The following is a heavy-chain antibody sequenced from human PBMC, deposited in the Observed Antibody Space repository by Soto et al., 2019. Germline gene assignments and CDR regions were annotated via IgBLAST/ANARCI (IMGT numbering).Heavy chain of an antibody. CDR1: GGSISSYY. CDR2: VYYIGST. V-gene: IGHV4-59*01. D-gene: IGHD3-10*01. J-gene: IGHJ4*02. CDR3: AEELGYYGWGTIAY. Sequence: SETLSLTCRVSGGSISSYYWSWIRQPPGKGLEWIGYVYYIGSTNYNPSLESRVTISVDTSKTNSSLKLSSVTAADTAVYYGAEELGYYGWGTIAYWGKGTLVPVS.